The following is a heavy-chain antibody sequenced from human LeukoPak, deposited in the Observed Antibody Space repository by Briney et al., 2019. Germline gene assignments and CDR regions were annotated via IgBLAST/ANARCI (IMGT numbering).Heavy chain of an antibody. V-gene: IGHV3-11*01. CDR3: ATDGAGFDT. J-gene: IGHJ5*02. Sequence: GGSLRLSCAASGFTFNDYYMSWIRQAPGKGLEWLSYINIGGTNTHYADSVKGRFTISRDNAKKSLYLEMNNLRAEDTAVYYCATDGAGFDTWGQGVLVTVFS. CDR2: INIGGTNT. CDR1: GFTFNDYY.